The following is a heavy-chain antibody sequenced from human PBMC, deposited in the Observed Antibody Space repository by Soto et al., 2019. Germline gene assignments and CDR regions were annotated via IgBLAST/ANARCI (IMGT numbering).Heavy chain of an antibody. D-gene: IGHD3-9*01. CDR3: AKGLTPQRNAFDI. V-gene: IGHV4-31*03. Sequence: QVQLQESGPGLVKPSQTLSLTCTVSGGSISSGGYYWSWIRQHPGKGLEWIGYIYYSGSTYYNPYLQSRVTISVDTTKNQFSLKLSSVPAADTAVYYCAKGLTPQRNAFDIWGQGTMVTVSS. J-gene: IGHJ3*02. CDR2: IYYSGST. CDR1: GGSISSGGYY.